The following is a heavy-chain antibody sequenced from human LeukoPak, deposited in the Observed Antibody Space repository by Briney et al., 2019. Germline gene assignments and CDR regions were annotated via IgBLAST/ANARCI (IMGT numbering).Heavy chain of an antibody. CDR2: IYTSGST. J-gene: IGHJ4*02. Sequence: SETLSLTCTVSGGSISSGSYYWSWIRQPAGKGLEWIGHIYTSGSTNYNPSLKSRVTISLDTSKNQFSLKLSSVTAADTAVYYCASGNYGPNDYWGQGTLVTVSS. CDR1: GGSISSGSYY. V-gene: IGHV4-61*09. D-gene: IGHD1-7*01. CDR3: ASGNYGPNDY.